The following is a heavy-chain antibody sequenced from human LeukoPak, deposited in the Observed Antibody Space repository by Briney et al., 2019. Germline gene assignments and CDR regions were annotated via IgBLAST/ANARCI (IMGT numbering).Heavy chain of an antibody. V-gene: IGHV3-7*03. CDR2: INQDGSEK. J-gene: IGHJ4*02. D-gene: IGHD3-16*02. CDR1: GFTFSSYF. Sequence: PGGSLRLSCAASGFTFSSYFMTWVRQAPGKGLEWVANINQDGSEKYYVDSVKGRFTISRDNAKNSLYLQMNSLRAEDTAVYYCAKVGYDYVWGSYRYVFDYWGQGTLVTVSS. CDR3: AKVGYDYVWGSYRYVFDY.